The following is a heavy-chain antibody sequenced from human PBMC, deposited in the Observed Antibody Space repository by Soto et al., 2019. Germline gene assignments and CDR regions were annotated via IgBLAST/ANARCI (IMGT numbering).Heavy chain of an antibody. CDR1: GFTFSSYA. J-gene: IGHJ6*02. V-gene: IGHV3-23*01. CDR3: AKTGYSGYDPHRDYYYGMDV. D-gene: IGHD5-12*01. CDR2: ISGSGGST. Sequence: EVQLLESGGGLVQPGGSLRLSCAASGFTFSSYAMSWVRQAPGKGLEWVSAISGSGGSTYYADSVKGRFTISRDNPKNTLYLQMNSLRAEDTAVYYCAKTGYSGYDPHRDYYYGMDVWGQGTTVTVSS.